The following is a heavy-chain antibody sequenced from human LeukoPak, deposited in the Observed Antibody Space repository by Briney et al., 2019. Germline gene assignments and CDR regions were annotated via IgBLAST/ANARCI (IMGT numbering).Heavy chain of an antibody. Sequence: SETLSLTCTVPGGSISSSSYYWGWIRQPPGKGLEWIGSIYYSGSTYYNPSLKSRVTISVDTSKNQFSLKLSSVTAADTAVYYCARYYYDSSGYSSSDYWGQGTLVTVSS. CDR2: IYYSGST. V-gene: IGHV4-39*01. D-gene: IGHD3-22*01. CDR3: ARYYYDSSGYSSSDY. J-gene: IGHJ4*02. CDR1: GGSISSSSYY.